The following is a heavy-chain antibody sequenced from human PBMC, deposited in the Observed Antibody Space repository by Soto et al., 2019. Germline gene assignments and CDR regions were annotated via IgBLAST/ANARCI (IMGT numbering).Heavy chain of an antibody. J-gene: IGHJ6*02. CDR3: ARRSTTIFGVALENYYYYGMDV. V-gene: IGHV4-39*01. CDR2: IYYSGST. CDR1: GGSISSSSYY. Sequence: PSETLSLTCTVSGGSISSSSYYWGWIRQPPGKGLEWIGSIYYSGSTYYNPSLKSRVTISVDTSKNQFSLKLSSVTAADTAVYYCARRSTTIFGVALENYYYYGMDVWGQGTTVTVSS. D-gene: IGHD3-3*01.